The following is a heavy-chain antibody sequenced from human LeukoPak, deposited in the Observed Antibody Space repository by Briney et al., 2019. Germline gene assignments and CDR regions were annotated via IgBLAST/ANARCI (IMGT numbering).Heavy chain of an antibody. V-gene: IGHV4-34*01. CDR3: ARADTMIVIDY. Sequence: SETLSLTCAVYGGSFSGYYWSWIRQPPGKGLEWIGEINNSESTNYNPSLKSRVTISVDTSKTQFSLKLSSVTAADTAVYYCARADTMIVIDYWGRGTLVTVSS. CDR1: GGSFSGYY. J-gene: IGHJ4*02. D-gene: IGHD3-22*01. CDR2: INNSEST.